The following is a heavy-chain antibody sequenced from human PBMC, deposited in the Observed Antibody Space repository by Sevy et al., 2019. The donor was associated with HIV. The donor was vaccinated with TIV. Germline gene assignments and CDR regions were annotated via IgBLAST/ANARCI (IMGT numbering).Heavy chain of an antibody. J-gene: IGHJ4*02. Sequence: GESLKISCAASGFTFRTYALHWVRQAPGRGLEWLALISSNGDNAFYANSVRGRLTVSRDNSMNTLSLQMSSLTAEDTAVYYCARGPEWELTSFLSHWGQGTLVTVS. V-gene: IGHV3-30-3*01. CDR1: GFTFRTYA. CDR2: ISSNGDNA. CDR3: ARGPEWELTSFLSH. D-gene: IGHD1-26*01.